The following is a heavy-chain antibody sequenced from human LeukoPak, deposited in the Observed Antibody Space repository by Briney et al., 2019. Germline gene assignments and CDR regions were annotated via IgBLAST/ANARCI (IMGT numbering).Heavy chain of an antibody. J-gene: IGHJ4*02. CDR3: VRASGSSSWYGSRDQFDY. D-gene: IGHD6-13*01. CDR2: MIPIFGTA. CDR1: GGTFSSYA. V-gene: IGHV1-69*13. Sequence: AASVKVSCKASGGTFSSYAISWVRQAPGQGLEWMGGMIPIFGTANYAQNFQGRVTITSDESTSTAYMELSSLRSEDTAVYYCVRASGSSSWYGSRDQFDYWGQGTLVTVSS.